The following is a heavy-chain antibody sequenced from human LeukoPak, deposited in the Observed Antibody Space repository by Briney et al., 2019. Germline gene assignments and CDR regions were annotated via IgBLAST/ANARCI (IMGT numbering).Heavy chain of an antibody. D-gene: IGHD5-12*01. V-gene: IGHV3-30*18. CDR2: ISYDGSNK. J-gene: IGHJ4*02. CDR1: GFTFSSYG. Sequence: SGGSLRLSCAASGFTFSSYGMHWVRQAPGKGLEWVAVISYDGSNKYYADSVKGRFTISRDNSKNTLYLQMNSLRAEDTAVYYCAKDSSGPSPDWGQGTLVTVSS. CDR3: AKDSSGPSPD.